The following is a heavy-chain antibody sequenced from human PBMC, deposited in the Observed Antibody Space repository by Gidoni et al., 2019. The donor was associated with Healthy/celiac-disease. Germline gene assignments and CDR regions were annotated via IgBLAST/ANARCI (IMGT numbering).Heavy chain of an antibody. CDR3: HGWPIVGADAFDI. D-gene: IGHD2-21*01. V-gene: IGHV3-30*01. CDR2: ISYDGSNK. CDR1: GFTFSSYA. Sequence: QVQLVESGGGVVQPGMSLRLSCAASGFTFSSYAMHWVRQAPGKGLERVAVISYDGSNKYDADSVKGRFTISRDNSKNTLYLQMNSLRAEDTAVYYCHGWPIVGADAFDIWGQGTMVTVSS. J-gene: IGHJ3*02.